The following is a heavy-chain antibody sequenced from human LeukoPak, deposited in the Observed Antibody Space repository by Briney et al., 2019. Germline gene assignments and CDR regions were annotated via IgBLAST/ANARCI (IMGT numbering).Heavy chain of an antibody. CDR3: AKGGWSTSYNWFDP. D-gene: IGHD2-2*01. CDR1: GFTFSSYG. J-gene: IGHJ5*02. Sequence: GRSLRLSCAASGFTFSSYGMQWVRQAPGKGLEWVAVISYDGSNKYYADSVKGRFTISRDNSKNTLYLQMNSLRAEDTAVYYCAKGGWSTSYNWFDPWGQGTLVTVSS. CDR2: ISYDGSNK. V-gene: IGHV3-30*18.